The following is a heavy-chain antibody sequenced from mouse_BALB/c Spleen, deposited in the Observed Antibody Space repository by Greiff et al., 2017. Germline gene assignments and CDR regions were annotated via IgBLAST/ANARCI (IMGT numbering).Heavy chain of an antibody. CDR1: GDSITSGY. J-gene: IGHJ2*01. Sequence: VQLKESGPSLVKPSQTLSLTCSVTGDSITSGYWNWIRKFPGNKLEYMGYISYSGSTYYNPSLKSRISITRDTSKNQYYLQLNSVTTEDTATYYCASVYYRYGEYYFDYWGHGTTLTVSS. V-gene: IGHV3-8*02. CDR3: ASVYYRYGEYYFDY. CDR2: ISYSGST. D-gene: IGHD2-14*01.